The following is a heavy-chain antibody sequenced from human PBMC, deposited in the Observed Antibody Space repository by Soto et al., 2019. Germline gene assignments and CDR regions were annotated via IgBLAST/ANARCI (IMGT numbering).Heavy chain of an antibody. CDR2: IYPGDSDT. CDR3: AIPRRPGSGYEPFDY. V-gene: IGHV5-51*01. Sequence: PGESLKISCKGSGYSFTSYWIGWVRQMPGKGLEWMGIIYPGDSDTRYSPSFQGQVTISADKSISTAYLQWSSLKASDTAMYYCAIPRRPGSGYEPFDYWGQGTLVTVSS. J-gene: IGHJ4*02. CDR1: GYSFTSYW. D-gene: IGHD5-12*01.